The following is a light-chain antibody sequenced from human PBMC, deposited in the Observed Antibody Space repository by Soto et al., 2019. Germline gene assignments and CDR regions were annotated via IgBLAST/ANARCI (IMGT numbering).Light chain of an antibody. V-gene: IGKV1-5*01. Sequence: QMTMSPSTLSASAGARVAIAFRARHTISIWLAWYQQKPGKAPKLLIYDASILESGVPSRFSGSGSGTEFTLTISSLQPDDFATYYCQQYNSYRTFGQGTKVDIK. CDR3: QQYNSYRT. J-gene: IGKJ1*01. CDR1: HTISIW. CDR2: DAS.